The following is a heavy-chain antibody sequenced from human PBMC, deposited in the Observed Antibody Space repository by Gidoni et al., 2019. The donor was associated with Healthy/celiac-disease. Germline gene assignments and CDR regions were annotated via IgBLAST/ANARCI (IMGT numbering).Heavy chain of an antibody. D-gene: IGHD3-3*01. CDR3: ARPNIRFLEWSYAFDI. J-gene: IGHJ3*02. CDR1: GYTFTSYA. Sequence: QVQLVQSGAEVKKPGASVKVSCKASGYTFTSYAMHWVRQAPGQRLEWMGWINAGNGNTKYSQKFQGRVTITRDTSASTAYMELSSLRSEDTAVYYCARPNIRFLEWSYAFDIWGQGTMVTVSS. CDR2: INAGNGNT. V-gene: IGHV1-3*01.